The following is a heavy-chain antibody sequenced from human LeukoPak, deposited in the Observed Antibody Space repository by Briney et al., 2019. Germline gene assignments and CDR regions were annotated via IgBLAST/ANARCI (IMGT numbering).Heavy chain of an antibody. J-gene: IGHJ4*02. V-gene: IGHV4-4*07. CDR2: IYSSGST. CDR1: GASIIAFH. CDR3: ARKDGDY. Sequence: SEALSLTCTVSGASIIAFHWTWFRQPARNTLEWIGLIYSSGSTLFNPSLNSRVAMSLDLTKNQLSLRLTSLTAADTAMYYCARKDGDYWGQGTLVTVSS.